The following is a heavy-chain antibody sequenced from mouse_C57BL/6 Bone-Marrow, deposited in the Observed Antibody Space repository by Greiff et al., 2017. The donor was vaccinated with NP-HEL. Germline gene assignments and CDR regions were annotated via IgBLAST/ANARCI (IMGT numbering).Heavy chain of an antibody. J-gene: IGHJ4*01. CDR1: GYTFTSYW. V-gene: IGHV1-61*01. D-gene: IGHD1-1*01. CDR2: IYPSDSET. CDR3: ARKEDYGSGAMDY. Sequence: QVQLHHPFAELVRPGEEGKRAGESSGYTFTSYWMDWVKQRPGQGLEWIGNIYPSDSETHYNQKFKDKATLTVDKSSSTAYMQLSSLTSEDSAVYYCARKEDYGSGAMDYWGQGTSVTVSS.